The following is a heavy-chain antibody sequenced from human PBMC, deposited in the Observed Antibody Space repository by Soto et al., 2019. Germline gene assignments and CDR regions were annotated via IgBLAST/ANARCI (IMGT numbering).Heavy chain of an antibody. D-gene: IGHD5-12*01. CDR1: GFSFVNYA. J-gene: IGHJ4*02. CDR3: AKATTIRGCFNPFDS. V-gene: IGHV3-23*01. CDR2: LSGSGTST. Sequence: GGSLRLSCAASGFSFVNYAMNWVRQAPGKGLEWVSGLSGSGTSTYYADSVKGRFTISRDNSRDTLFLQMNSLTADDTAVYYCAKATTIRGCFNPFDSWGQGALVTVSS.